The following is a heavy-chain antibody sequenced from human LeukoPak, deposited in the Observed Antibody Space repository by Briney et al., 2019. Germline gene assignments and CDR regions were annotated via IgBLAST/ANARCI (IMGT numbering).Heavy chain of an antibody. Sequence: ASVKVSCKTFGYTFSGYYMQWVRQAPGQGLEWMGWISAYNGNTNYAQKLQGRVTMTTDTSTSTAYMELRSLRSDDTAVYYCARSDYDFWSGYPPFDYWGQGTLVTVSS. J-gene: IGHJ4*02. CDR1: GYTFSGYY. D-gene: IGHD3-3*01. CDR2: ISAYNGNT. CDR3: ARSDYDFWSGYPPFDY. V-gene: IGHV1-18*04.